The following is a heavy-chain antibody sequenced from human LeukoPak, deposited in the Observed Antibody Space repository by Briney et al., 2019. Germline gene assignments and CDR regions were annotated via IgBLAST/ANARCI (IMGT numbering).Heavy chain of an antibody. CDR1: GYTLTRYY. J-gene: IGHJ6*02. Sequence: ASVKVSCKASGYTLTRYYMCWVHQAPGQGLEWMGIINPNVGSTSYAQKFQGRVTMTRDTSTSTVYMELSGLRSEDTAVYFCARGLDFDILTGPGYGMDVWGQGTTVTVSS. V-gene: IGHV1-46*01. CDR3: ARGLDFDILTGPGYGMDV. CDR2: INPNVGST. D-gene: IGHD3-9*01.